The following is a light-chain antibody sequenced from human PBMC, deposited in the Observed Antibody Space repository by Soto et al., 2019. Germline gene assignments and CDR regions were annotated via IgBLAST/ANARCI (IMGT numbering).Light chain of an antibody. Sequence: IVFTQSPATVSLSPGERATLSCWASQSLSSYLAWYQQKPGQAPRLLIYDASNRANGIPARFTGSGSGTDFTLTISSLEPEDFAVYFCQQRAGWPPTFGGGTKVDIK. J-gene: IGKJ4*01. V-gene: IGKV3-11*01. CDR2: DAS. CDR3: QQRAGWPPT. CDR1: QSLSSY.